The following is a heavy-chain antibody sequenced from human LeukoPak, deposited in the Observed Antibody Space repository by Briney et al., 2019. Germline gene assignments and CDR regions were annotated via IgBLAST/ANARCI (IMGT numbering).Heavy chain of an antibody. J-gene: IGHJ4*02. CDR3: ARQSDSSGYYYMYYFDY. D-gene: IGHD3-22*01. CDR2: IYPGDSDT. Sequence: GESLKISCKGSGYSFTSYWIGWVRQMPGKGLEWMGIIYPGDSDTRYSPSFQGQVTISADKSISTAYLQWSSLKASDTAMYYCARQSDSSGYYYMYYFDYWGQGTLVTVSS. CDR1: GYSFTSYW. V-gene: IGHV5-51*01.